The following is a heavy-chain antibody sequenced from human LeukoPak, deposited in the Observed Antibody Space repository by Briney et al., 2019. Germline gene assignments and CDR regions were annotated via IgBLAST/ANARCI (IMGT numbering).Heavy chain of an antibody. D-gene: IGHD6-19*01. CDR3: AKDRPYSSGPDNFDY. Sequence: GGSLRLSCAASGFTFSSYAMSWVRQAPGKGLEWVSAISGSAGSTYYADSVKGRFTISRDNSKNTLYLQMNSLRAEDTAVYYCAKDRPYSSGPDNFDYWGQGTLVTVSS. V-gene: IGHV3-23*01. CDR1: GFTFSSYA. J-gene: IGHJ4*02. CDR2: ISGSAGST.